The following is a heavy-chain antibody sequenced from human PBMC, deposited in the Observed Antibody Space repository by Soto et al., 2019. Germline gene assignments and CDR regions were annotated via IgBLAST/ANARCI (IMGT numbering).Heavy chain of an antibody. J-gene: IGHJ6*02. D-gene: IGHD6-19*01. V-gene: IGHV3-23*01. Sequence: EVQLLESGGGLVQPGGSLRLSCAASGFTFSSYAMSWVRQAPGKGLEWVSAISGSGGSTYYADSVKGRFTISRDNSKTTLYVQMNSLRAEDTAVYYCAKEKTYSSGWDGMDVWGQGTTVTVSS. CDR1: GFTFSSYA. CDR3: AKEKTYSSGWDGMDV. CDR2: ISGSGGST.